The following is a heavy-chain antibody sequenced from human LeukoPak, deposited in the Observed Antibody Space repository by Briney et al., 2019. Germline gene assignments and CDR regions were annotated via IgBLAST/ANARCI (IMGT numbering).Heavy chain of an antibody. CDR3: ARRITIFGVTGERYDP. CDR2: TRNRANSYTT. Sequence: PGGSLRLSCAASGFTFSDHYMDWVRQAPGKGLEWVGRTRNRANSYTTEYAASVRGRFTISRDDSENSVYLQMNSLKTEDTAVYYCARRITIFGVTGERYDPWGQGTLSPSPQ. D-gene: IGHD3-3*01. CDR1: GFTFSDHY. V-gene: IGHV3-72*01. J-gene: IGHJ5*02.